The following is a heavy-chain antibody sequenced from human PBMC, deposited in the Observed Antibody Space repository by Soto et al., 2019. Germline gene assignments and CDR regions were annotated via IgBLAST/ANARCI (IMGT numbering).Heavy chain of an antibody. Sequence: GGSLRLSCAASGFTFSSYWMHWVRQAPGKGLVWVSRINSDGSSTSYADSVKGRFTISRDNARNTLYLQMNSLRAEDTAVYYCVRLTIFGVFILLHNMDVWGKGTTVTVSS. CDR3: VRLTIFGVFILLHNMDV. J-gene: IGHJ6*03. D-gene: IGHD3-3*01. V-gene: IGHV3-74*01. CDR2: INSDGSST. CDR1: GFTFSSYW.